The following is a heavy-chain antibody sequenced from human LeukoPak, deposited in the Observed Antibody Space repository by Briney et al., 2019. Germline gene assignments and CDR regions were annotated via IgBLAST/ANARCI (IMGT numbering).Heavy chain of an antibody. J-gene: IGHJ6*03. CDR3: ARVKDPGGYYYYYYMDI. CDR2: INHSGST. CDR1: GGSFSGHY. D-gene: IGHD3-16*01. V-gene: IGHV4-34*01. Sequence: SEILSLTCAVYGGSFSGHYWTWIRQPPGKGLEWIGEINHSGSTNYNPSLKIRVTISVDTSKNQFSLKVSSVTAADTAVYYCARVKDPGGYYYYYYMDIWGKGNTVTVSS.